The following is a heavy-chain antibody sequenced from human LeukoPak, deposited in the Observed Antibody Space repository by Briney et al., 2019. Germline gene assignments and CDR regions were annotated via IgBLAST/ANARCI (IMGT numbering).Heavy chain of an antibody. Sequence: GGSLRLSCAASGFTFSSSWMSWLRQAPGKGLEWVADIKEDGSAKYYVDSVKGRFTISRDNAKDSLYLQMNSLRVEDTAVYYCARDPDHGAVDYWGQGTLVTVSS. CDR1: GFTFSSSW. V-gene: IGHV3-7*01. D-gene: IGHD3-16*01. J-gene: IGHJ4*02. CDR2: IKEDGSAK. CDR3: ARDPDHGAVDY.